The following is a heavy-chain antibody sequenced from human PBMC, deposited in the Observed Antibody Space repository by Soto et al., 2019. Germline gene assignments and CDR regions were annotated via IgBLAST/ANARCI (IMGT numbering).Heavy chain of an antibody. J-gene: IGHJ6*02. Sequence: GESLKISCTGSGYSFTRYLIGWVRQMPGKGLEWMGIIYPGDSDTRYSPSFQGQVTISADKSISTAYLQWSSLKASDTAMYYCAGGGVRGVITRTRDYYGMDVWGQGTTVTVSS. CDR3: AGGGVRGVITRTRDYYGMDV. D-gene: IGHD3-10*01. CDR2: IYPGDSDT. CDR1: GYSFTRYL. V-gene: IGHV5-51*01.